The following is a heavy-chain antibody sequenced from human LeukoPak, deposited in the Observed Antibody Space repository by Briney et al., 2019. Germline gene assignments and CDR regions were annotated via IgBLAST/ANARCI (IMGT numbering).Heavy chain of an antibody. D-gene: IGHD2-21*01. V-gene: IGHV1-69*13. CDR2: IIPIFGTA. J-gene: IGHJ4*02. CDR3: ARGGVVVIATYFDY. CDR1: GATFSSYA. Sequence: SVKVSCKASGATFSSYAISWVRQAPGPGLEWMGGIIPIFGTANYAQKFQGRVTITADESTSTAYMELSSLRSEDTAVYYCARGGVVVIATYFDYWGQGTWSPSPQ.